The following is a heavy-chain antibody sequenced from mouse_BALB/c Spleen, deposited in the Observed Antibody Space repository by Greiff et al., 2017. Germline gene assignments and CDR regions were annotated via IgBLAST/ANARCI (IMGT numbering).Heavy chain of an antibody. V-gene: IGHV5-6*01. CDR3: ARNYDYDDAMDY. J-gene: IGHJ4*01. Sequence: EVNLVESGGDLVKPGGSLKLSCAASGFTFSSYGMSWVRQTPDKRLEWVATISSGGSYTYYPDSVKGRFTISRDNAKNTLYLQMSSLKSEDTAMYYCARNYDYDDAMDYWGQGTSVTVSS. CDR2: ISSGGSYT. D-gene: IGHD2-4*01. CDR1: GFTFSSYG.